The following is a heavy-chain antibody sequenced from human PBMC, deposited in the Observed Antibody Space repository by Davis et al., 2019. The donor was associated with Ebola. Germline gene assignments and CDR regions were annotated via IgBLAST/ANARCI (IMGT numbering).Heavy chain of an antibody. D-gene: IGHD5-18*01. CDR1: GFTFSSYW. V-gene: IGHV3-74*01. Sequence: HTGGSLRLSCAASGFTFSSYWMSWVRQAPGKGLVWVSRINSDGSSTSYADSVKGRFTISRDNAKNTLYLQMNSLRAEDTAVYYCARVYGYSYGYLYGMDVWGQGTTVTVSS. CDR2: INSDGSST. J-gene: IGHJ6*02. CDR3: ARVYGYSYGYLYGMDV.